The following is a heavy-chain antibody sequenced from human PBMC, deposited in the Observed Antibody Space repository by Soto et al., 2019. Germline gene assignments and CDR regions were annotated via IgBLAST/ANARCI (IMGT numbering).Heavy chain of an antibody. CDR3: ARDIPPLLTGYYYYYYGMDV. CDR2: INPSGGST. V-gene: IGHV1-46*01. Sequence: ASVKVSCKASGYTFTSYYMHWVRQAPGQGLEWMGIINPSGGSTSYAQKFQGRVTMTRDTSTSTVYMELSSLRSEDTAVYYCARDIPPLLTGYYYYYYGMDVWGQGTTVTVSS. D-gene: IGHD3-9*01. CDR1: GYTFTSYY. J-gene: IGHJ6*02.